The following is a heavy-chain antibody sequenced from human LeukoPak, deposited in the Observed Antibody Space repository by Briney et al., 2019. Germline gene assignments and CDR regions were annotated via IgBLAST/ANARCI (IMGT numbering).Heavy chain of an antibody. CDR1: GYSISSGYY. CDR3: ASLKYQLLSPFDY. V-gene: IGHV4-38-2*01. D-gene: IGHD2-2*01. Sequence: PSETLSLTCAVSGYSISSGYYWGWIRQPPGKGLEWIGSIYHSGSTYYNPSLKSRVTISVDTSKSQFSLKLSSVTAADTAVYYCASLKYQLLSPFDYWAQGTLVTVSS. CDR2: IYHSGST. J-gene: IGHJ4*02.